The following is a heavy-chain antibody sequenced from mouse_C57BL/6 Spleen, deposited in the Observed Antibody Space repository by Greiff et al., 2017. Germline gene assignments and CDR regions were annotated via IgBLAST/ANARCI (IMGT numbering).Heavy chain of an antibody. Sequence: EVQLVESGEGLVKPGGSLKLSCAASGFTFSSSCMSWVRQTPGKRLEWVAYISSGGDYIYYADTVKGRFTITRDNARNTLYLHMRNLKSEDTAMYVCTRDRHYSNALACWGQGTLVTVS. CDR1: GFTFSSSC. J-gene: IGHJ3*01. CDR2: ISSGGDYI. V-gene: IGHV5-9-1*02. CDR3: TRDRHYSNALAC. D-gene: IGHD2-5*01.